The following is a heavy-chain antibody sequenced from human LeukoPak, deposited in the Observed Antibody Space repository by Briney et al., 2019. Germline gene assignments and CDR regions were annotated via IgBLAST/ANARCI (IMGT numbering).Heavy chain of an antibody. CDR3: AREGGHYYYIDV. V-gene: IGHV6-1*01. D-gene: IGHD3-16*01. CDR2: TYYRSKWSS. J-gene: IGHJ6*03. CDR1: GDSVSSNSAA. Sequence: SQTLSLTCAISGDSVSSNSAAWHWIRQSPSIGLEWLGRTYYRSKWSSDYAVSMKSRITSKPDTSKNQFSLQLNSVTPEDTAVYFCAREGGHYYYIDVWGKGTTVTVSS.